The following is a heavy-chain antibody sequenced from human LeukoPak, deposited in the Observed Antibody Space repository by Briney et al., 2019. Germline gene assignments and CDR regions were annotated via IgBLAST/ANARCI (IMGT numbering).Heavy chain of an antibody. CDR3: ARDPDY. V-gene: IGHV4-61*02. Sequence: SETLSLTCTVSGGSISSGSYYWSWVRQPAGKGLEWIGRIYTSGSTNYNPSLKSRVTISVDTSKNQFSLKLSSVTAADTAVYYCARDPDYWGQGALVTVSS. J-gene: IGHJ4*02. CDR2: IYTSGST. CDR1: GGSISSGSYY.